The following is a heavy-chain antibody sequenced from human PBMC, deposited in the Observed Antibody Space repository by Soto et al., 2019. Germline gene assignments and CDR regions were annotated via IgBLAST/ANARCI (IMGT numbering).Heavy chain of an antibody. Sequence: SETLSLTCAVYGGSFSGYYWSWIRQPPGKGLEWIGEINHSGSTNYNPSLKSRVTISVDTSKNQFSLKLRSVTAADTAVFYCARALLGASGVFDYWSLGTLVTVSS. CDR3: ARALLGASGVFDY. J-gene: IGHJ4*02. D-gene: IGHD1-26*01. V-gene: IGHV4-34*01. CDR2: INHSGST. CDR1: GGSFSGYY.